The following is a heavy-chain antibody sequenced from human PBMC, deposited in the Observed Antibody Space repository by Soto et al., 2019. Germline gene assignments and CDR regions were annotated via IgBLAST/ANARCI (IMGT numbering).Heavy chain of an antibody. D-gene: IGHD3-3*01. V-gene: IGHV1-2*04. CDR2: INPNSGGT. Sequence: EASVKVSCKASGYTFTGYYMHWVRQAPGQGLEWMGWINPNSGGTNYAQKFQGWVTMTRDTSISTAYMELSRLRSDDTAVYYRARERITIFGVVIFGMDVWGQGTTVTVSS. CDR3: ARERITIFGVVIFGMDV. CDR1: GYTFTGYY. J-gene: IGHJ6*02.